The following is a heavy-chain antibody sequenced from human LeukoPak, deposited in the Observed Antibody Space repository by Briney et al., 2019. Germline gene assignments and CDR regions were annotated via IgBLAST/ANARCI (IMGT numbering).Heavy chain of an antibody. D-gene: IGHD6-19*01. CDR3: ARYGQWLVRGAFDI. V-gene: IGHV4-34*01. J-gene: IGHJ3*02. CDR1: GGSFSGYY. CDR2: INHSGST. Sequence: SETLSLTCAVYGGSFSGYYWSWIRQPPGKGLGWLGEINHSGSTNYNPSLKSRVTISVDTSKNQFSLKLSSVTAADTAVYYCARYGQWLVRGAFDIWGQGTMVTVSS.